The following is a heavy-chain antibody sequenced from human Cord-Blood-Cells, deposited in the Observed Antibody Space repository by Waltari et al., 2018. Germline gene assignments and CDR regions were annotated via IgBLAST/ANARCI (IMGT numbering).Heavy chain of an antibody. CDR3: ARAKSGSYFYFQH. CDR2: INAGNGNT. D-gene: IGHD1-26*01. Sequence: QVQLVQSGAAVKKHGASVKVSCKASGYTFTSYAMHWVRQAPGQRLEWMGWINAGNGNTKYSQKFQGRVTITRDTSASTAYMELSSLRSEDTAVYYCARAKSGSYFYFQHWGQCTLVTVSS. V-gene: IGHV1-3*01. J-gene: IGHJ1*01. CDR1: GYTFTSYA.